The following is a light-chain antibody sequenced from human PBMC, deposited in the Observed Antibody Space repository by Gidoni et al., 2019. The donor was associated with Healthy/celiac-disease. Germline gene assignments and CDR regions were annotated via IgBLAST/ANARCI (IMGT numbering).Light chain of an antibody. CDR2: DES. V-gene: IGKV3-11*01. Sequence: VLTQSPATLPLSPWDRATLSCTPSQSGSSYLAWYQQTPGQAPRLLIYDESNRATGIPARFSGSGSGTEVTPTISSREPEDFAVYDCQQRSNWPLGLTFGGGTKVEIK. CDR3: QQRSNWPLGLT. J-gene: IGKJ4*01. CDR1: QSGSSY.